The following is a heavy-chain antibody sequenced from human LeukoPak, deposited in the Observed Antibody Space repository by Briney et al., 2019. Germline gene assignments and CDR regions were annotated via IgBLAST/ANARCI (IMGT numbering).Heavy chain of an antibody. Sequence: ASVKVSCKASGGTFSSYAISWVRQAPGQGLEWMGGIIPIFGTANYAQKFQGRVTITADESTSTAYMELRSLRSDDTAVYYCARDGAGHGDYVYAFDIWGQGTMVTVSS. CDR3: ARDGAGHGDYVYAFDI. CDR1: GGTFSSYA. J-gene: IGHJ3*02. CDR2: IIPIFGTA. V-gene: IGHV1-69*13. D-gene: IGHD4-17*01.